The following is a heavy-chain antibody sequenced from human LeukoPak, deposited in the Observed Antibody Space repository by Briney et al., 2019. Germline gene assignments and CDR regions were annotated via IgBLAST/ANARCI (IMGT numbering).Heavy chain of an antibody. V-gene: IGHV5-51*01. CDR3: ARQIEVGATHLDYFDY. J-gene: IGHJ4*02. D-gene: IGHD1-26*01. Sequence: KVGESLKISCKGSGYSLTSYWIGWVRQMPGKGLEWMGIIYPGDSDTRYSPSFQGQVTISADKSISTAYLQWSSLKASDTAMYYCARQIEVGATHLDYFDYWGQGTLVTVSS. CDR1: GYSLTSYW. CDR2: IYPGDSDT.